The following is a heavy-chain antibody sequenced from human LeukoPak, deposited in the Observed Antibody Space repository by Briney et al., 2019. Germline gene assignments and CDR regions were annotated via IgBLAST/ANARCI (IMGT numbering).Heavy chain of an antibody. V-gene: IGHV1-8*01. CDR1: GYTFTNFD. CDR3: AMPGKAAYNAFDI. CDR2: MNPVSGNA. Sequence: ASVKVSCKASGYTFTNFDINWVRQAPGQGLEWMGWMNPVSGNAGSAQKFQGRVTLTRDTSISTAYMELSSLRSDDTALYYCAMPGKAAYNAFDIWGQGTMVTVSS. J-gene: IGHJ3*02. D-gene: IGHD1-14*01.